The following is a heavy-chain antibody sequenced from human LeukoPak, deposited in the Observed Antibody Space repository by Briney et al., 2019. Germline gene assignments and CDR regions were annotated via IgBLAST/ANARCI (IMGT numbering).Heavy chain of an antibody. J-gene: IGHJ6*03. CDR1: GCTFSSYA. CDR2: IIPIFGTA. V-gene: IGHV1-69*05. D-gene: IGHD3-10*01. CDR3: ARGSSNMVRGVIIRSHYYYYMDV. Sequence: SSVKVSCKASGCTFSSYAISWVRQAAGQGLEWMGGIIPIFGTANYAQKFQGRVTITTDESTSTAYMELSSLRSEDTAVYYCARGSSNMVRGVIIRSHYYYYMDVWGKGTTVTVSS.